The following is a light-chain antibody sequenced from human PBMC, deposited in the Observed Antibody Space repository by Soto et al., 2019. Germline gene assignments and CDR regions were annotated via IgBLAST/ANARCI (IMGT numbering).Light chain of an antibody. CDR2: AAY. V-gene: IGKV1-39*01. CDR1: QYINNY. Sequence: DIQMTQSPSSLSTSVGDRVTITCRASQYINNYLDWYQQKPGKAPKLLIFAAYNLKSGVPSSFSGSGSGTDFTLTISSLQPEEFSTYYCQQSYSTPPYTFGRGTKLDMK. J-gene: IGKJ2*01. CDR3: QQSYSTPPYT.